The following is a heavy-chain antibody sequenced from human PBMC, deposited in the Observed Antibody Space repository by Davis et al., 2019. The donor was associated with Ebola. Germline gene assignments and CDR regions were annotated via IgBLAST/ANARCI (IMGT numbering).Heavy chain of an antibody. CDR1: GGSFSGYY. J-gene: IGHJ6*02. CDR2: INHSGST. Sequence: GSLRLSCAVYGGSFSGYYWSWIRQPPGTGLEWIGEINHSGSTNYNPSLKSRVTISVDTSKNQFSLKLSSVTAADTAVYYCARARPNYDVWSGYYYYYGMDVWGQGTTVTVSS. V-gene: IGHV4-34*01. CDR3: ARARPNYDVWSGYYYYYGMDV. D-gene: IGHD3-3*01.